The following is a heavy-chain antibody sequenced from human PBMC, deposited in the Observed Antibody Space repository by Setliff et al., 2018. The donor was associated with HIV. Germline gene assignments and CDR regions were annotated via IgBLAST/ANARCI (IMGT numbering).Heavy chain of an antibody. D-gene: IGHD2-8*01. CDR3: ARHSPNVGVRGDAFDI. J-gene: IGHJ3*02. CDR2: IHYSGAT. CDR1: GGSISSHY. V-gene: IGHV4-59*08. Sequence: SETLSLTCTVSGGSISSHYWIWIRQPPGKGLEWIGYIHYSGATSYNPSLKSRVTISLDTSRTQFSLRLSSVTAAGTAVYYCARHSPNVGVRGDAFDIWGQGTVVTVSS.